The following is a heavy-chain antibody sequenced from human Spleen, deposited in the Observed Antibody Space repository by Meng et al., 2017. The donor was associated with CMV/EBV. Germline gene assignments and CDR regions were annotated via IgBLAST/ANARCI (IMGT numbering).Heavy chain of an antibody. J-gene: IGHJ3*02. CDR3: ARGISPNSFDI. CDR1: GGSFSGYY. Sequence: SETLSLTCAVYGGSFSGYYWSWIRQPPGKGLEWIGEINHSGSTNYNPSLKSRVTISEDTSQNQFSLNLRSVTVADTAMYYCARGISPNSFDIWGQGTMVTVSS. D-gene: IGHD2-8*01. CDR2: INHSGST. V-gene: IGHV4-34*01.